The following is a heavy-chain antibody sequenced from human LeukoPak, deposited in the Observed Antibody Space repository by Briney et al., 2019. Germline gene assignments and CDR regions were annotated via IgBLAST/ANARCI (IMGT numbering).Heavy chain of an antibody. CDR3: ARDLGYCTNGVCYSYNWFDP. D-gene: IGHD2-8*01. V-gene: IGHV3-74*01. J-gene: IGHJ5*02. CDR2: INSDGSST. Sequence: GGSLRLSCAASGFTFSSYWMHWVRQAPGKGLVWVSRINSDGSSTSYADSVKGRLTISRDNAKNTLYLQMNSLRAEDTAVYYCARDLGYCTNGVCYSYNWFDPWGQGTLVTVSS. CDR1: GFTFSSYW.